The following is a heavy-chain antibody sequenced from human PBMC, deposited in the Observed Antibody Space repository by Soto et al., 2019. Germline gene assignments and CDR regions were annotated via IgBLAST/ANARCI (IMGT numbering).Heavy chain of an antibody. CDR2: INGDGTTT. CDR1: GFTFSNWL. V-gene: IGHV3-74*01. D-gene: IGHD5-12*01. CDR3: ARDYISGSPNY. Sequence: HHGGSLRLACAASGFTFSNWLMHWVRQTPGRGLVWVSHINGDGTTTNYADSVKGRFTISRDNAKNTLYLQMNSLRAEDTGVYYCARDYISGSPNYWGQGTLVTVSS. J-gene: IGHJ4*02.